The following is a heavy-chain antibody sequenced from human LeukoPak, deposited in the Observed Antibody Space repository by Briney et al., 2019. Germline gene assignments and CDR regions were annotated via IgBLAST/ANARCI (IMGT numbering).Heavy chain of an antibody. V-gene: IGHV4-4*07. CDR3: ARGQWELLRYNYIDV. Sequence: PSETLSLTCTVSGGSITSFYWNWIRQPAGKGLGWIGRIDTSGSTNYNPSLKSRVTMSVVTSKNQFSLRLSSVTAADTAVYYCARGQWELLRYNYIDVWGKGTTVTVSS. CDR1: GGSITSFY. D-gene: IGHD1-26*01. CDR2: IDTSGST. J-gene: IGHJ6*03.